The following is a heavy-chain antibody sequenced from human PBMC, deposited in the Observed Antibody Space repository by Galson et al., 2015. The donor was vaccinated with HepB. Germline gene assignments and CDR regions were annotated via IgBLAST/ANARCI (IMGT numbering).Heavy chain of an antibody. CDR1: GFSFNTYS. CDR2: ITSAGDKQ. D-gene: IGHD1-26*01. CDR3: ARGAMGRGSGSYSAFDY. V-gene: IGHV3-30*04. Sequence: SLRLSCAASGFSFNTYSMHWVRQAPGKGLEWVAAITSAGDKQYYTDSVRGRFTISRDNSNNMMYLQMNSLGPEDTSVYYCARGAMGRGSGSYSAFDYWGQGTLVAVSS. J-gene: IGHJ4*02.